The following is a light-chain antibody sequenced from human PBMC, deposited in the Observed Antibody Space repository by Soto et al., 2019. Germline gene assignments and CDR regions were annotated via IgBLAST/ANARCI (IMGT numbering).Light chain of an antibody. V-gene: IGKV3D-15*01. J-gene: IGKJ4*01. CDR3: QQYGSSPPLS. Sequence: EIVLTQSPATLSVSPGERAALSCRASQSVSNNLAWYQQKPGQPPRLLIFGASTRATGIPARFSGSGSEAEFALTISTLQSEDFAVYYCQQYGSSPPLSFGGGTKVDIK. CDR1: QSVSNN. CDR2: GAS.